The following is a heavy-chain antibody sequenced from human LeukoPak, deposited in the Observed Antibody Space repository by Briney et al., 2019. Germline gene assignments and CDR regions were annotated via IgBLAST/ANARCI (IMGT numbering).Heavy chain of an antibody. V-gene: IGHV3-33*01. CDR2: IYYDGNNK. CDR3: ARWGSGTYNAYDHYGMDV. CDR1: GFTFSGYG. D-gene: IGHD3-10*01. J-gene: IGHJ6*02. Sequence: GGSLRLSCAASGFTFSGYGMHWVRQAPGKGLEWVAVIYYDGNNKYYADSVKGRFTISRDNPKNTQYLQMNSLRAEDTAVYYCARWGSGTYNAYDHYGMDVWGQGTTVTVSS.